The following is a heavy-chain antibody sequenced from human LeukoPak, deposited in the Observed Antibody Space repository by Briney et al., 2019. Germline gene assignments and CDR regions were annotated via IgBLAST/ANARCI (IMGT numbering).Heavy chain of an antibody. CDR1: GGSISSGGYY. Sequence: SQTLSLTCTVSGGSISSGGYYWSWIRQHPGKGLEWIGYIYYSGSTYYNPSLKSRVTISVDTSKNQFSLKLSSVTAADTAVYYCARRVFVALAFDYWGQGTLVTVSS. J-gene: IGHJ4*02. D-gene: IGHD5-12*01. V-gene: IGHV4-31*03. CDR2: IYYSGST. CDR3: ARRVFVALAFDY.